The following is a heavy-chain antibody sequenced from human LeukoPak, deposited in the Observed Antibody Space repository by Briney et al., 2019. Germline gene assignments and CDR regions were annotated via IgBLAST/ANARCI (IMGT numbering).Heavy chain of an antibody. V-gene: IGHV1-18*01. Sequence: GASVKVSCKASGYTFTSYGVSWVRQAPGQSLEWLGWISAYNGNTYYAENFQARVTMTTDTSTSTAYMELRSLKSDNTAVYYCARDVFCSGNSCLRDAFDIWGQGTKVTVSS. CDR3: ARDVFCSGNSCLRDAFDI. J-gene: IGHJ3*02. D-gene: IGHD2-15*01. CDR2: ISAYNGNT. CDR1: GYTFTSYG.